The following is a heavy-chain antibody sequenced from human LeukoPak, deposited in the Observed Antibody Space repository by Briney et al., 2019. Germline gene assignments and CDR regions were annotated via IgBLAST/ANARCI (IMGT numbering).Heavy chain of an antibody. CDR1: RFIFSNYW. CDR2: INQDGSVK. V-gene: IGHV3-7*01. CDR3: ARVGYSSSSIDY. J-gene: IGHJ4*02. Sequence: GGSLRLSCAASRFIFSNYWMSWVRLAPGKGLEWLANINQDGSVKYYVDSVKGRFTISRDNAKNSLFVQMNNLRAEDTAVYYCARVGYSSSSIDYWGQGTLVTVSA. D-gene: IGHD6-13*01.